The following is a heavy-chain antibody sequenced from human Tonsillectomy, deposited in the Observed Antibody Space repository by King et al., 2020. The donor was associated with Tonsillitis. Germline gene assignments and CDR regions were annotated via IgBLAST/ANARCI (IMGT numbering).Heavy chain of an antibody. Sequence: QLVQSGGGLVQPGRSLRISCAASGFTFDDYAMHWVRQAPGKGLEWVSGLNWNSGTIGYADSVKGRFTISRDNAKNSLYLQMNSLRPEDTALYYCAKDLTAAANTGNYYGLELWGQGTTVTVSS. V-gene: IGHV3-9*01. CDR1: GFTFDDYA. CDR2: LNWNSGTI. J-gene: IGHJ6*02. D-gene: IGHD6-13*01. CDR3: AKDLTAAANTGNYYGLEL.